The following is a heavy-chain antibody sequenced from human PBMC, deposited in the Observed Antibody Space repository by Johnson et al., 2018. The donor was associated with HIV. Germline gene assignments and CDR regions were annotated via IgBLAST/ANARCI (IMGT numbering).Heavy chain of an antibody. J-gene: IGHJ3*02. V-gene: IGHV3-53*01. CDR1: GLSVSYGY. CDR2: IYSGGNT. CDR3: ARAPHDAFDI. Sequence: MQLVESGGGLIQPGGSLRLSCAASGLSVSYGYMTWVRQAPGKGLEWVSVIYSGGNTYYTDSVKGRFTISRDNSDNTMYLQMNSLIDEDTAVYYCARAPHDAFDIWGQGTMVTVSS.